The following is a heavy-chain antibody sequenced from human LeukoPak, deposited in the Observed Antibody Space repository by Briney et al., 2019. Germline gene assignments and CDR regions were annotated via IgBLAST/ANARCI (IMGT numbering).Heavy chain of an antibody. J-gene: IGHJ4*02. Sequence: SETLSLTCTASGCSFRSYDWRWVRQPAGKGLEWIGRIYTSGSTNYNPSLKSRVTISVDKSKNQFSLKLSAVTAADTAVYYYTRARIAGAGHLDYWGQGTLVTVSS. CDR3: TRARIAGAGHLDY. D-gene: IGHD6-13*01. CDR1: GCSFRSYD. V-gene: IGHV4-4*07. CDR2: IYTSGST.